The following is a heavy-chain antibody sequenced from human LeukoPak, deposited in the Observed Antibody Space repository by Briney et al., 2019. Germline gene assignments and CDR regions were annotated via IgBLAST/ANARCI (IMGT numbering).Heavy chain of an antibody. J-gene: IGHJ4*02. Sequence: GGSLRLSCAVSGFTFSRYWMTWVRQAPGKGLEWVANIEVDGSEKYYVDAVKGRFTISRDNAKDSLYLQMNSLRADDTAVYFCARENYHTFWGQGTLVTVSS. CDR1: GFTFSRYW. V-gene: IGHV3-7*01. D-gene: IGHD1-7*01. CDR3: ARENYHTF. CDR2: IEVDGSEK.